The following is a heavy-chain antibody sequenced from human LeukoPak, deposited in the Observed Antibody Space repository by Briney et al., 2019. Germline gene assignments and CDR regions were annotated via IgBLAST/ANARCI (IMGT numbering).Heavy chain of an antibody. V-gene: IGHV4-59*01. Sequence: SETLSLTCTVSGGSISSYYWSWIRQPPGKGLEWIGYIYYSGSTNYNPSLKSRVTISVDTSKNQFSLKLSSVTAADTAVYYCARGWGNYDILTGYYPPYFDYWGQGTLVTVSS. CDR3: ARGWGNYDILTGYYPPYFDY. J-gene: IGHJ4*02. CDR2: IYYSGST. CDR1: GGSISSYY. D-gene: IGHD3-9*01.